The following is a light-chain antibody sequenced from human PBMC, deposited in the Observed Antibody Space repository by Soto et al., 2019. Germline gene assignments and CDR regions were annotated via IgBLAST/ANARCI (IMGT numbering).Light chain of an antibody. V-gene: IGLV2-14*01. Sequence: QSALTQPASVSGSPGQSITISCTGTSSDVGGYKYVSWYQQHPGKAPKLMIYDVSNRPSGVSNRFSGSKSGNTASLTISGLQAEDEADYYCRSYTSSRLFVFGTGTKLTVL. CDR1: SSDVGGYKY. CDR2: DVS. CDR3: RSYTSSRLFV. J-gene: IGLJ1*01.